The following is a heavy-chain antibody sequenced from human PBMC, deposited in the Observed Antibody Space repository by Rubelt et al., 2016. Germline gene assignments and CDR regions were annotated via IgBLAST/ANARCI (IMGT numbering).Heavy chain of an antibody. CDR3: ARGGDSGSYDY. Sequence: QVQLQESGPGLVKPSETLSLTCTVSGGSISSYYWSWIRQPPGKGLEWIGYIYYTGSTNYNPSLKSRVTISVETGKNQFSLKLSSVSAADTAVYYCARGGDSGSYDYWGQGTLVTVSS. CDR1: GGSISSYY. J-gene: IGHJ4*02. D-gene: IGHD3-10*01. V-gene: IGHV4-59*08. CDR2: IYYTGST.